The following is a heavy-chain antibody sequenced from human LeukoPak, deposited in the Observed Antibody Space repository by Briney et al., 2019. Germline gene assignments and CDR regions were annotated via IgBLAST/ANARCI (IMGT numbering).Heavy chain of an antibody. V-gene: IGHV3-33*01. CDR3: ARVPSAYPKCFDY. Sequence: GGSLRLSCAASGFNFSSFVMHWVRQAPGKGLEWVAVIWYDGSNKYYADSVKGRFTISRDNSKSTLYLQMNSLRAEDTAVYYCARVPSAYPKCFDYWGQGTLVTVSS. D-gene: IGHD5-12*01. J-gene: IGHJ4*02. CDR1: GFNFSSFV. CDR2: IWYDGSNK.